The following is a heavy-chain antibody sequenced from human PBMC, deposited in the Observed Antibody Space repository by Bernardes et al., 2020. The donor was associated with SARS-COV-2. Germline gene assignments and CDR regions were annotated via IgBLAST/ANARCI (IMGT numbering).Heavy chain of an antibody. D-gene: IGHD3-3*01. CDR2: INPNSGGT. V-gene: IGHV1-2*02. J-gene: IGHJ6*03. Sequence: ASVKDSCKASGYTFTGYYMHWVRQAPGQGLEWMGWINPNSGGTNYAQKFQGRVTMTRDTSISTAYMELSRLRSDDTAVYYCAREWYGAYDFWSGYIYYYYYMDVWGKGTTVTVSS. CDR1: GYTFTGYY. CDR3: AREWYGAYDFWSGYIYYYYYMDV.